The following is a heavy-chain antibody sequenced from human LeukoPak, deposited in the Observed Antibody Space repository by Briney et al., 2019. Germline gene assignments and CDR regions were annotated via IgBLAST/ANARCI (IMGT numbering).Heavy chain of an antibody. D-gene: IGHD3-22*01. Sequence: GGSLRLSCAASGFTFGSYWMSWVRQAPGKGLEWVANIKQDGSEKYYVDSVKGRFTISRDNAKNSLYLQMNSLRAEDTAVYYCARFATHALYDSSGYFSWGQGTLVTVSS. CDR2: IKQDGSEK. CDR1: GFTFGSYW. J-gene: IGHJ4*02. CDR3: ARFATHALYDSSGYFS. V-gene: IGHV3-7*01.